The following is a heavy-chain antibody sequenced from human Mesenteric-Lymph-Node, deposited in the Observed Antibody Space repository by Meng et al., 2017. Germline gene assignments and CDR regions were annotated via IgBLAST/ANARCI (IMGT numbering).Heavy chain of an antibody. CDR3: AKANVLFVVNYYYGMDV. J-gene: IGHJ6*02. V-gene: IGHV3-23*01. CDR2: ISRGGDTT. Sequence: GGSLRLSCAASGFTFSSYAMNWVRQAPGKGLEWVSGISRGGDTTYYADSVKGRFTISRDNSKNTLYLQMNSLRAEDTAVYYYAKANVLFVVNYYYGMDVWGQGTTVTVSS. D-gene: IGHD1-1*01. CDR1: GFTFSSYA.